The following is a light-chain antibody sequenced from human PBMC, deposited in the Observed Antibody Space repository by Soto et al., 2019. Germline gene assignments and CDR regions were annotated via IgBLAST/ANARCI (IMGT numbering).Light chain of an antibody. Sequence: EFVLTQSPGTLSLSPGERATLSCRASQTVRNNYLAWYQQKPGQAPRFLIYDASSRATGIPDRFSGSGSGTDFTLTISRLEPEDFAVYYCQQYGTSPWTFGQGTKVDIK. CDR2: DAS. CDR1: QTVRNNY. V-gene: IGKV3-20*01. CDR3: QQYGTSPWT. J-gene: IGKJ1*01.